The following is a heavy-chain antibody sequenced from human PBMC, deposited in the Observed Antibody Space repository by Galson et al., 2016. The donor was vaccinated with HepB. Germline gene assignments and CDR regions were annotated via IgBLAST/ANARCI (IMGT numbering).Heavy chain of an antibody. CDR2: IYPDDSDT. CDR1: GYSFTTYW. D-gene: IGHD3-22*01. J-gene: IGHJ4*02. CDR3: DAAVYYCMRHYSSGPRAVDS. Sequence: QSGAEVKKPGESLKISCETSGYSFTTYWIAWVRQVPGKGLECMGIIYPDDSDTIYSPSFQGRVTFSVDKSVSTAYLQWNSLRASDTAVTAADAAVYYCMRHYSSGPRAVDSWGQGTLVTVSS. V-gene: IGHV5-51*01.